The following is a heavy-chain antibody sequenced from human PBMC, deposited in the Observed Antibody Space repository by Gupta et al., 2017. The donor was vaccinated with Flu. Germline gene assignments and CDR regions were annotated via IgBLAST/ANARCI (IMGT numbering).Heavy chain of an antibody. J-gene: IGHJ4*02. CDR3: ARLDSGGYSGFDY. V-gene: IGHV4-39*01. CDR2: SSYSGST. D-gene: IGHD1-26*01. CDR1: GGSIRSSSYY. Sequence: LQLQESGPGLVKPSETPSLTCPVSGGSIRSSSYYWGWLRQPPGKGLEWMGSSSYSGSTYYNPSLKRRVTISVDTSKNQFSLKLSSVTAADTAVYYCARLDSGGYSGFDYWGQGTLVTVSS.